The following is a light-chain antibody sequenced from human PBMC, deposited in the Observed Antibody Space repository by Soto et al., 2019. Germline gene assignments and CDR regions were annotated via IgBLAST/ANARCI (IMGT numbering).Light chain of an antibody. CDR2: GAP. J-gene: IGKJ1*01. V-gene: IGKV3-15*01. Sequence: EIVMTQSPATLSVSPGERATLSCRASQSVSSNLAWYQQKPGQAPRLLIYGAPTRATGIPARFSGSGSGTEFTLTISSLQSEDFAVYYCQQYNNWRPQTFGQGTKVEIK. CDR1: QSVSSN. CDR3: QQYNNWRPQT.